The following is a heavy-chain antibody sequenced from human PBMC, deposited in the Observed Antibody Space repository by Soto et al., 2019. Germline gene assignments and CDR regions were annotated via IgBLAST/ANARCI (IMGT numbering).Heavy chain of an antibody. CDR1: GFTFSSDA. CDR2: ISSNGGST. J-gene: IGHJ6*02. Sequence: PGGSLRLSCSASGFTFSSDAMHWVRQAPGKGLEYVSAISSNGGSTYYADSVKGRFTISRDNSKNTLYLQMSSLRAEDTAVYYCVKAPLRPIAAAGIYGMDVWGQGTTVNVSS. CDR3: VKAPLRPIAAAGIYGMDV. D-gene: IGHD6-13*01. V-gene: IGHV3-64D*06.